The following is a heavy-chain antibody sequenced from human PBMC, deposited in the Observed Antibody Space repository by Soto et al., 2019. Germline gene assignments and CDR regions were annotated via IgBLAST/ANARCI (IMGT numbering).Heavy chain of an antibody. CDR1: GGSISRSSYY. D-gene: IGHD4-17*01. Sequence: QLQLQESGPGLVKPSETLSLTCTVSGGSISRSSYYWGWIRQPPGKGLEWIGSIYYSGSTYYNPSLKSRVSISVDTSKNQFSLMLSSVTAADTAVYYCARHDYCGFGLWGQGTLVTVSS. CDR3: ARHDYCGFGL. CDR2: IYYSGST. J-gene: IGHJ4*02. V-gene: IGHV4-39*01.